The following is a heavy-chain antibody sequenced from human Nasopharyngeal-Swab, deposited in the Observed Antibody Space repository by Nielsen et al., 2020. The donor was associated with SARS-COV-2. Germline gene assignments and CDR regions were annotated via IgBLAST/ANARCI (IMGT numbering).Heavy chain of an antibody. CDR3: AKGPDSWVGVTDDY. V-gene: IGHV3-9*01. CDR2: ISWDSRSR. D-gene: IGHD1-26*01. Sequence: SLKISCAASGFVFEDYGMHWVRQVPGKGLEWVSGISWDSRSRGYADSVKGRFTISKDDAKNTLYLQMNSLRVEDTALYYCAKGPDSWVGVTDDYWGQGTLVTVSS. J-gene: IGHJ4*02. CDR1: GFVFEDYG.